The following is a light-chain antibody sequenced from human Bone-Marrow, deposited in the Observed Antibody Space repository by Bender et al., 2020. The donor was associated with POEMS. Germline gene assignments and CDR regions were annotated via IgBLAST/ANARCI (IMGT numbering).Light chain of an antibody. V-gene: IGLV2-14*03. J-gene: IGLJ2*01. CDR2: DVT. CDR3: SSYTRSSTLVV. CDR1: SSDVGGFDY. Sequence: ALTQAASVSGSPGQSITISCTGTSSDVGGFDYVSWYQHHPGTAPKLMIYDVTNRPSGVSDRFSGSKSGNTASLTISGLQNEDEAAYYCSSYTRSSTLVVFGGGTKLTVL.